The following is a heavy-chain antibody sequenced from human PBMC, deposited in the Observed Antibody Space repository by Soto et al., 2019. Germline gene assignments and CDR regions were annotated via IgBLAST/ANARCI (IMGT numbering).Heavy chain of an antibody. Sequence: EVQLVETGGGLIQPGGSLRLSCAASGFTVSSNYMSWVRQAPGKGLEWVSVIYSCGSTYYADSVKGRFTISRDNSKNTLYLQMNSLRAEDTAVYYCAIVEELLQLDYWGQGTLVTVSS. D-gene: IGHD1-26*01. CDR1: GFTVSSNY. CDR3: AIVEELLQLDY. J-gene: IGHJ4*02. V-gene: IGHV3-53*02. CDR2: IYSCGST.